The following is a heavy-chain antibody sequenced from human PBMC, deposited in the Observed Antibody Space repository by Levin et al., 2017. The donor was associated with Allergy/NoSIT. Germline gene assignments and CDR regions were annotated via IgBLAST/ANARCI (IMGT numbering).Heavy chain of an antibody. CDR2: IKPDGSAK. V-gene: IGHV3-7*04. D-gene: IGHD3-10*01. CDR3: SRDASYYGSGTNGDYFDY. J-gene: IGHJ4*02. CDR1: GFTFSIYW. Sequence: GGSLRLSCAAPGFTFSIYWMSWVRQAPGKGLEWVANIKPDGSAKYYMDSVKGRFTISRDNAKNSLYLQMNSLRAEDTAVYYCSRDASYYGSGTNGDYFDYWGQGTLVTVSS.